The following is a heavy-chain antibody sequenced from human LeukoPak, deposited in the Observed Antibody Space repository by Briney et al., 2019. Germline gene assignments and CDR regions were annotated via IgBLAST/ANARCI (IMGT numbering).Heavy chain of an antibody. CDR3: ARDSIVVPSFDY. CDR1: GYTFTSYG. Sequence: GPSVKVSCKASGYTFTSYGISWVRQAPGQGLEWMGWISAYNGNTNYAQKLQGRVTMTTDTSTSTAYMELRSLRSEDTAVYYCARDSIVVPSFDYWGQGTLATVSS. V-gene: IGHV1-18*01. CDR2: ISAYNGNT. D-gene: IGHD3-22*01. J-gene: IGHJ4*02.